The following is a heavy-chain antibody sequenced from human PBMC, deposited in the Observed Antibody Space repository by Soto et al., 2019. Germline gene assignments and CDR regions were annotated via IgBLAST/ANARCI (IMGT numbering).Heavy chain of an antibody. D-gene: IGHD2-2*02. CDR1: GDSVSSNSSA. CDR2: TYYRSKWYN. J-gene: IGHJ3*02. Sequence: SQTLSLTCAISGDSVSSNSSAWNLTRQSPSRGLEWLGRTYYRSKWYNDYAVSVKSRITINPDTSKNQFSLQLNSLTPENTAAYYCSIQYPDAFDIWGQGTTVTVSS. V-gene: IGHV6-1*01. CDR3: SIQYPDAFDI.